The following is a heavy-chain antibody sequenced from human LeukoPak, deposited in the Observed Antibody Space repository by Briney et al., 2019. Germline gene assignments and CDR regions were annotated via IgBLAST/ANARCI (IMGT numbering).Heavy chain of an antibody. CDR3: ARAEVPGAIKSGAFDI. CDR1: GFTFSTYG. V-gene: IGHV3-33*01. Sequence: GRSLRLSCAASGFTFSTYGMHWVRQAPGKGLAWVAVIWDGGTNKYYADSVKGRFTISRDNSRNTLYLQMNSLRAEDTAVYYCARAEVPGAIKSGAFDIWGQGTMVTVSS. CDR2: IWDGGTNK. J-gene: IGHJ3*02. D-gene: IGHD2-2*01.